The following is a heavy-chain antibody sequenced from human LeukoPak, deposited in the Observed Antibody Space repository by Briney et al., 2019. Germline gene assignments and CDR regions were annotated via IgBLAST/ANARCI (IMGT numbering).Heavy chain of an antibody. J-gene: IGHJ4*02. CDR3: ARHDPPRWPYYFDY. D-gene: IGHD4-23*01. V-gene: IGHV4-39*01. CDR2: IYNSGST. CDR1: GGSISSSTYY. Sequence: SETLSLTCTVSGGSISSSTYYWGWIRQPPGGGLEWIGSIYNSGSTYYNPSLNSRVTISVDTSKNQFSLKLSSVTAADTAVYYCARHDPPRWPYYFDYWGQGTLVTVSS.